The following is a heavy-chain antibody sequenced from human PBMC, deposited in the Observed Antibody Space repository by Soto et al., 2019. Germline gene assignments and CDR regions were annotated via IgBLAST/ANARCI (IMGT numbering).Heavy chain of an antibody. J-gene: IGHJ4*02. Sequence: QVYLGQSGSEVKKTGSSLKVSCKTSGDLFTNFALSWVRQAPGQGLEWVGGIIPVHDSVSYDQRSKGRVTITGDQLTGTALLELSSLRSEDTAIYFCAASILHNGVTGYFHLDFWGQGTLGTVSS. V-gene: IGHV1-69*01. CDR2: IIPVHDSV. D-gene: IGHD2-8*01. CDR1: GDLFTNFA. CDR3: AASILHNGVTGYFHLDF.